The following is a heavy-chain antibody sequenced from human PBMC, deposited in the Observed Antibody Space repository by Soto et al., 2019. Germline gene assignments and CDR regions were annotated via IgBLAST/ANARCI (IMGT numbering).Heavy chain of an antibody. CDR2: IYHSGST. V-gene: IGHV4-30-2*05. J-gene: IGHJ4*02. Sequence: SETLSLTCAVSGGSISSGGYSWSWIRQPPGKGLEWIGSIYHSGSTYYNPSLKSRVTISVDTSKNQFSLKLSSVTAADTAVYYCARGAYYYDSSGYYAFDYWGQGTLVTVSS. CDR1: GGSISSGGYS. CDR3: ARGAYYYDSSGYYAFDY. D-gene: IGHD3-22*01.